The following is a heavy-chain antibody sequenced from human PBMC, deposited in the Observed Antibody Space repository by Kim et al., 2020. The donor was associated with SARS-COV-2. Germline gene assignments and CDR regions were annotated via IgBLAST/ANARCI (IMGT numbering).Heavy chain of an antibody. V-gene: IGHV4-34*01. CDR2: GST. CDR3: ARGRRGDY. J-gene: IGHJ4*02. Sequence: GSTTYNPSLKNRVTISVDTSKNQFSLKLSSVTAADTAVYYCARGRRGDYWGQGTLVTVSS.